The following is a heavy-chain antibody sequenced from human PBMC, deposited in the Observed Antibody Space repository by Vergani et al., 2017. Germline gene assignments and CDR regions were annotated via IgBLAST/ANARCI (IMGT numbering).Heavy chain of an antibody. CDR2: IYTSGST. Sequence: QVQLQESGPGLVKPSETLSLTCTVSGGSISSYYWSWIRQPAGKGLEWIGRIYTSGSTNYNPSLKSRVTMSVATSKNQFSMKLSSVTAADTAVYYCARVDFWSGYDYMDVWGKGTTVTVSS. J-gene: IGHJ6*03. D-gene: IGHD3-3*01. V-gene: IGHV4-4*07. CDR1: GGSISSYY. CDR3: ARVDFWSGYDYMDV.